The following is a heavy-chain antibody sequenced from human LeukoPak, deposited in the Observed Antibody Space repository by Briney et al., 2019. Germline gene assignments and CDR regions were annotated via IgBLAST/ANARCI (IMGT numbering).Heavy chain of an antibody. J-gene: IGHJ4*02. CDR1: GDIFSSINGA. CDR3: ARDLGDTGWYTFDY. CDR2: TYYRSKLYD. Sequence: SQTLSLTCALSGDIFSSINGAWNWIRQSPSRGLEWLGRTYYRSKLYDEYSVSMRGRITINPDTSMNQFSLHLLSVTPEDTAVYYCARDLGDTGWYTFDYWGQGTLVTVSS. D-gene: IGHD6-19*01. V-gene: IGHV6-1*01.